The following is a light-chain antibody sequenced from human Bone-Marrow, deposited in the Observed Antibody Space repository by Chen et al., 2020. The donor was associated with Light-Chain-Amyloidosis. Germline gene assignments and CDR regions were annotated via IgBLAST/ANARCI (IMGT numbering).Light chain of an antibody. V-gene: IGKV1-39*01. CDR2: AAA. J-gene: IGKJ4*01. Sequence: DIQMTQSPSSLSASLGDRVSISCRASQRISTYLNWYQQKPGKAPNLLIYAAATLQSGVPSRFSGSGSGTDFTLTISILQPEDFATYYCQQSYTTPPTFGGGTKVEI. CDR3: QQSYTTPPT. CDR1: QRISTY.